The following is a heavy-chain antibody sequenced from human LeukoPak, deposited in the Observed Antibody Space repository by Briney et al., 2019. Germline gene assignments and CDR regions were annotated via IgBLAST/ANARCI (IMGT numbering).Heavy chain of an antibody. Sequence: PGGSLRLSCTASGFTFNTYAMSWVRQAPGKGLEWVSGISGSGGGTYYADSVKDRFTISRDNSKSTLYLQMNSLRVEDTAVYYCAKMGGRISAAVDNWGQGTLVTASS. V-gene: IGHV3-23*01. D-gene: IGHD2-2*01. CDR1: GFTFNTYA. CDR2: ISGSGGGT. J-gene: IGHJ4*02. CDR3: AKMGGRISAAVDN.